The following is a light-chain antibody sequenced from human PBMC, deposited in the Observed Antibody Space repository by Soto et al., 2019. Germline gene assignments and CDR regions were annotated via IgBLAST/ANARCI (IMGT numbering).Light chain of an antibody. CDR3: QQGKSFPIT. CDR1: QTFGRW. V-gene: IGKV1-5*03. Sequence: DIQMTQSPSTLSASVGDRVTITCRASQTFGRWLAWFQQKPGKAPKLLIYEASNLQSGVPSRFSGSGSGTDFTLTISNLQPEDFATYYCQQGKSFPITFGQGTRLEIK. J-gene: IGKJ5*01. CDR2: EAS.